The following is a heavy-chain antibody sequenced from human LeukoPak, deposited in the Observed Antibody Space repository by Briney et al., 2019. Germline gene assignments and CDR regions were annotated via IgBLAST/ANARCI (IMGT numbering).Heavy chain of an antibody. Sequence: GGSLRLSCAASGFTFSGYSMNWVRQAPGKGLEWVSAISGSGGSTYYADSVKGRFTISRDNSKNTLYLQMNSLRAEDTAVYYCAKVPVDVTDYWGQGTLVTVSS. V-gene: IGHV3-23*01. CDR1: GFTFSGYS. D-gene: IGHD2-2*01. J-gene: IGHJ4*02. CDR3: AKVPVDVTDY. CDR2: ISGSGGST.